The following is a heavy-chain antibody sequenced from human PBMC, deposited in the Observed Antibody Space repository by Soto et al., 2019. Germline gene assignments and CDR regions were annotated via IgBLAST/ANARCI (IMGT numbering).Heavy chain of an antibody. Sequence: QVQLQESGPGLVKPSETLSLTCTVSGGSIRSYYWSWIRQPAGKPLEWIGRIYTSGSTNYNPSLKSRVTMSVDTSTNQFSLNLSSVTAADTAVYYCAREGASGFGMDVWGQGTTVTVSS. CDR2: IYTSGST. J-gene: IGHJ6*02. D-gene: IGHD1-26*01. CDR3: AREGASGFGMDV. CDR1: GGSIRSYY. V-gene: IGHV4-4*07.